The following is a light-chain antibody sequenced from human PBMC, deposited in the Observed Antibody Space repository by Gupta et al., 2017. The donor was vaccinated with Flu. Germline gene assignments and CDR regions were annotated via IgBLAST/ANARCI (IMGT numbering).Light chain of an antibody. J-gene: IGLJ2*01. CDR2: DNS. V-gene: IGLV3-21*02. Sequence: GGNNIGRRRFHWCHQKPGQASVMVVNDNSDRRSWIPPRFSGSNSGNTAAPTISRVEAGDEADYYCQVGNLTPARVVFGGGTKLTVL. CDR1: NIGRRR. CDR3: QVGNLTPARVV.